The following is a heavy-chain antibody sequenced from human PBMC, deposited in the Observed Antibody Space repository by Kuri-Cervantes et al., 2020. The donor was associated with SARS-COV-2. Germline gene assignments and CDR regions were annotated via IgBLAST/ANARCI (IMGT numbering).Heavy chain of an antibody. D-gene: IGHD6-13*01. J-gene: IGHJ6*02. CDR2: MNPNSGNT. CDR1: GYTFTGYD. V-gene: IGHV1-8*01. CDR3: TRRFYGSSWYNYYYYGMDV. Sequence: ASVKVSCKASGYTFTGYDINWVRQATGQGLERMGWMNPNSGNTGYAQKFQGRVTMTRNTSISTAYMELSSLRSEDTAVYYCTRRFYGSSWYNYYYYGMDVWGQGTTVTVSS.